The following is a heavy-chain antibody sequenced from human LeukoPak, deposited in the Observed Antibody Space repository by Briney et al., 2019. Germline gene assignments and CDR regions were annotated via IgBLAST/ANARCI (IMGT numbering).Heavy chain of an antibody. V-gene: IGHV4-39*07. J-gene: IGHJ4*02. D-gene: IGHD7-27*01. CDR1: GGSISSSSYY. CDR2: IYHSGST. Sequence: PSETLSLTCIVSGGSISSSSYYWGWIRQPPGKGLEWIGSIYHSGSTYYNPSLKSRVTISVDTSKNQFSLKLSSVTAADTAVYYCARDKNWGQGVDYWGQGTLVTVSS. CDR3: ARDKNWGQGVDY.